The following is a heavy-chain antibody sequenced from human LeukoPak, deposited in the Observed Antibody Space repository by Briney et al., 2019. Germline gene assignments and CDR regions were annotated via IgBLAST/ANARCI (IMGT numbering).Heavy chain of an antibody. V-gene: IGHV3-15*01. CDR3: TTAVLHY. J-gene: IGHJ4*02. CDR2: IKSKTNGGTT. CDR1: GFTFSNAW. Sequence: GGSLRLYCAASGFTFSNAWMSWGRQAPGKGLEWVGRIKSKTNGGTTDYAAPVKGRFTISRDDSKNTLYLQMNSLKTEDTAVYYCTTAVLHYWGQGTLVTVSS. D-gene: IGHD4/OR15-4a*01.